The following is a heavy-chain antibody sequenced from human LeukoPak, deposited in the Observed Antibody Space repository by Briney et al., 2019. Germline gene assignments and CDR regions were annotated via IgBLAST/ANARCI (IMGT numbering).Heavy chain of an antibody. CDR1: GFTFSSYG. J-gene: IGHJ4*02. CDR2: IRYDGSNK. D-gene: IGHD3-3*01. Sequence: GGSLRLSCAASGFTFSSYGMHWVRQAPGKGLEWVAFIRYDGSNKYYADSVKGRFTISRDNSKNTLYLQMNSLRAEDTAVYYCAKGRFLEWLRFDYWGQGALVTVSS. V-gene: IGHV3-30*02. CDR3: AKGRFLEWLRFDY.